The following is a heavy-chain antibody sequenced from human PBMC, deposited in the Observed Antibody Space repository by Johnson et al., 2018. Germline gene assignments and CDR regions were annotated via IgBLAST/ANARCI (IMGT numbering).Heavy chain of an antibody. J-gene: IGHJ3*02. D-gene: IGHD3-22*01. Sequence: QVQLVQSGGGVVQPGRSLRLSCAASGFTFSSYAMHWVRQAPGKGLEWVAVISYDGSNKYDADSVMGRFTISRDNSKNTLYLQMNSMRAEDTAVYYCAKDYYERREDAFDIWGQGTMVTVSS. CDR2: ISYDGSNK. CDR3: AKDYYERREDAFDI. V-gene: IGHV3-30-3*01. CDR1: GFTFSSYA.